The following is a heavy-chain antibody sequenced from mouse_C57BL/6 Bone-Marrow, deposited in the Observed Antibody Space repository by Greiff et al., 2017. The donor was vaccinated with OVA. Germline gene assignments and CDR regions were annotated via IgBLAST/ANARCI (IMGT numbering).Heavy chain of an antibody. Sequence: EVMLVESGGGLVQPGGSLKLSCAASGFTFSSYAMSWVRQTPEKRLEWVATISDGGSYTSSPDNVKGRFTISRDNAKNNLYLQMSHLKSEDTAMYYCARDEGDSSGYVPWGQGTLVTVSA. CDR1: GFTFSSYA. J-gene: IGHJ3*01. CDR3: ARDEGDSSGYVP. D-gene: IGHD3-2*02. V-gene: IGHV5-4*01. CDR2: ISDGGSYT.